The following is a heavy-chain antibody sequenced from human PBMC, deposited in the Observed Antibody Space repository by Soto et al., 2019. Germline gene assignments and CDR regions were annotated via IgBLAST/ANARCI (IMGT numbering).Heavy chain of an antibody. CDR3: ARRGNYGDFDY. J-gene: IGHJ4*02. V-gene: IGHV4-59*08. CDR2: IFYTGST. Sequence: QVQLQESGPGLVKPSETLSLTCTVSGDSISRYYWSWIRQPPGKGLEWIGYIFYTGSTNYNSSLESRVTISIDTSKNQFSLKLTSVTAADTAVYYCARRGNYGDFDYWGQGTLVTVSS. D-gene: IGHD1-7*01. CDR1: GDSISRYY.